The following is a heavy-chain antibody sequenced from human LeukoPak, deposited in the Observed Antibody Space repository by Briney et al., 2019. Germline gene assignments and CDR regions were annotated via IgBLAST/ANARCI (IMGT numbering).Heavy chain of an antibody. CDR1: GFTFSSYA. V-gene: IGHV3-30-3*01. J-gene: IGHJ4*02. CDR3: ARTEWELRDY. Sequence: GGSLRLSCAASGFTFSSYAMHWVRQAPGKGLEWVAVISYDGSNKYYADSVKGRFTISRDNSKNTPYLQMNSLRAEDTAVYYCARTEWELRDYWGQGTLVTVSS. CDR2: ISYDGSNK. D-gene: IGHD1-26*01.